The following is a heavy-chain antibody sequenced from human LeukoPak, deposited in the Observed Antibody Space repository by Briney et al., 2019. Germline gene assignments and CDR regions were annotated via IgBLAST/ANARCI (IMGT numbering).Heavy chain of an antibody. J-gene: IGHJ4*02. CDR2: IKQDGSEK. CDR1: GFTFSSYA. Sequence: QSGGSLRLSCAASGFTFSSYAMSWVRQAPGKGLEWVANIKQDGSEKYYVDSVKGRFTISRDNAKNSLYLQMNSLRAEDTAVYYCAGGRDVYRYWGQGTLVTVSS. V-gene: IGHV3-7*01. D-gene: IGHD5-24*01. CDR3: AGGRDVYRY.